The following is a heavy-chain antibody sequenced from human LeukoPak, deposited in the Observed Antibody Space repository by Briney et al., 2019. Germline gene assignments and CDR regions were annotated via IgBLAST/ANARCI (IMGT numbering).Heavy chain of an antibody. CDR1: GFTFSNAW. J-gene: IGHJ3*02. CDR3: ARNVVVTANDAFDI. Sequence: PGGSLRLSCVASGFTFSNAWMSWVRQAPGKGLEWIGSIYYSGSTYYNPSLKSRVTISVDTSKNQFSLKLSSVTAADTAVYYCARNVVVTANDAFDIWGQGTMVTVSS. CDR2: IYYSGST. V-gene: IGHV4-38-2*01. D-gene: IGHD2-21*02.